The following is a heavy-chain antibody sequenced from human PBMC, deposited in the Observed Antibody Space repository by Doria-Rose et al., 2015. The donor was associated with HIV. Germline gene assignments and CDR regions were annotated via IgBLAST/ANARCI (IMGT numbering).Heavy chain of an antibody. CDR2: IYTSGST. CDR3: ARVGFTGSAEYFQH. D-gene: IGHD1-26*01. CDR1: GGSISSGSYY. Sequence: QVQPQESGPGLVKPSQTLSLTCTVSGGSISSGSYYWSWIRQPAGKGLEWIGHIYTSGSTNYNPSLKSRVTISVDTSKNQFSLKLRSVPAADTAVYYCARVGFTGSAEYFQHWGQGTLVTISS. V-gene: IGHV4-61*02. J-gene: IGHJ1*01.